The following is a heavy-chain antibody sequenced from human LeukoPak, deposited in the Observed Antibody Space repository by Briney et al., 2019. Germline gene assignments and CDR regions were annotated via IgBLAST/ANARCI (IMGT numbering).Heavy chain of an antibody. CDR3: ARGWQGMGLFDY. Sequence: GGSLRLSCAASGFTFSNYWMNWVRQAPGKGLEWVANIKQDGSERYYVDSVKGRFTISRDNAKKLLSLQMNSLRGDDTAVYYCARGWQGMGLFDYGGRGPRVTVAS. J-gene: IGHJ4*02. CDR1: GFTFSNYW. V-gene: IGHV3-7*05. CDR2: IKQDGSER. D-gene: IGHD2-15*01.